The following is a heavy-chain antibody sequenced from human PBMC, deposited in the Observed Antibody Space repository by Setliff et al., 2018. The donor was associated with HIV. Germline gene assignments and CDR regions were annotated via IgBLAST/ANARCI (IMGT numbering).Heavy chain of an antibody. J-gene: IGHJ4*02. CDR3: ARRGRIAVAGGFDY. V-gene: IGHV4-39*01. CDR1: GGSISSSSYY. CDR2: IYYSGST. D-gene: IGHD6-19*01. Sequence: SETLSLTCTVSGGSISSSSYYWGWIRQPPGKGLEWIGSIYYSGSTYYNPSLKSRVTISVDTSKNQFSLKLSSVTAADTAAYYCARRGRIAVAGGFDYWGQGTLVTVSS.